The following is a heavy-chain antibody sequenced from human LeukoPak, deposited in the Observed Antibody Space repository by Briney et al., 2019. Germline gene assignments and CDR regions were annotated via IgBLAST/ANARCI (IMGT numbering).Heavy chain of an antibody. CDR2: IIPIFGTA. Sequence: SVKVSCKASGGTFSSYAISWVRQAPGQGLEWMGGIIPIFGTANYAQKFQGRVTITADESTSTAYMGLSSLRSEDTAVYYCASGGTLDYDFWSGPGFDYWGQGTLVTVSS. CDR3: ASGGTLDYDFWSGPGFDY. V-gene: IGHV1-69*13. CDR1: GGTFSSYA. J-gene: IGHJ4*02. D-gene: IGHD3-3*01.